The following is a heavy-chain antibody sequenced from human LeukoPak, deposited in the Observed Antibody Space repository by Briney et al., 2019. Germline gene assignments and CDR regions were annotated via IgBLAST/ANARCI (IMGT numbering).Heavy chain of an antibody. D-gene: IGHD4-17*01. Sequence: RGSLRLSCAASGFTFSSYEMNWVRQAPGKGLEGVSYISSSGSTIHYADSVKGRFNISRDNAKNSLYLQMNSLRAEDTAVYYCAGDGVEYGDGRDGALTAEYFQHWGQGILVSVSS. CDR1: GFTFSSYE. J-gene: IGHJ1*01. CDR3: AGDGVEYGDGRDGALTAEYFQH. V-gene: IGHV3-48*03. CDR2: ISSSGSTI.